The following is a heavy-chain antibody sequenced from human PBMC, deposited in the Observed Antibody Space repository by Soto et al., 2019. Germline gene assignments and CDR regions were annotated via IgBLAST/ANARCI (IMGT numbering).Heavy chain of an antibody. CDR1: GGSISISTYY. J-gene: IGHJ5*02. V-gene: IGHV4-39*07. CDR2: IYYSGST. D-gene: IGHD5-12*01. Sequence: SETLSLTCTVSGGSISISTYYWGWIRQPPGKGLEWIGSIYYSGSTYYNPSLKSRVTISVDTSKNQFSLKLTSVTAEDTAVYYCARGVATIGPWGQGTLVTVSS. CDR3: ARGVATIGP.